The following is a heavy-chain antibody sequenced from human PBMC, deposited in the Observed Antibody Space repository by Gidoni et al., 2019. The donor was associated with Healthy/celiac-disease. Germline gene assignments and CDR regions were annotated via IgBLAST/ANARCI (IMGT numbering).Heavy chain of an antibody. V-gene: IGHV3-7*01. J-gene: IGHJ6*02. CDR2: IKQDGSEK. Sequence: EVRLVESGGGLVQPGGSLRLSCAASGFTLSSYWMSWIRQRPGNGLELGANIKQDGSEKYYVDSVKGRFTISRDNAKNSLYLQMNSLRAEDTAVYYCARDSRKEYCSGGSCYKYYYYGMDVWGQGTTVTVSS. D-gene: IGHD2-15*01. CDR1: GFTLSSYW. CDR3: ARDSRKEYCSGGSCYKYYYYGMDV.